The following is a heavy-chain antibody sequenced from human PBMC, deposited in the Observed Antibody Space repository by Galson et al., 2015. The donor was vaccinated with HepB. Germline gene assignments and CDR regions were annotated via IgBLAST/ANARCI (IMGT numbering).Heavy chain of an antibody. CDR1: GFSLSNARMG. Sequence: PALVKPTQTLTLTCTVSGFSLSNARMGVSWIRQPPGKALEWLAHIFSNDEKSYSTSLKSRLTISKDTSKSQVVLTMTNMDPVDTATYCCARTAYGSGRTDYWGQGTLVTVSS. V-gene: IGHV2-26*01. CDR3: ARTAYGSGRTDY. J-gene: IGHJ4*02. CDR2: IFSNDEK. D-gene: IGHD3-10*01.